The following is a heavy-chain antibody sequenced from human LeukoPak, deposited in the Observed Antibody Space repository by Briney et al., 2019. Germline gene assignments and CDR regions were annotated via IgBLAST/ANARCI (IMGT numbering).Heavy chain of an antibody. CDR1: GFTFSSYA. V-gene: IGHV3-30-3*01. CDR2: ISYDGSNK. D-gene: IGHD2-2*03. Sequence: PGGSLRLSCAASGFTFSSYAMHWVRQAPGKGLEWVAVISYDGSNKYYADSVQGRFTISRDNAKNTVYLQMHSLRAEDTAVYYCVSGYCSSTTCYRGAYWGQGTLVTVSS. CDR3: VSGYCSSTTCYRGAY. J-gene: IGHJ4*02.